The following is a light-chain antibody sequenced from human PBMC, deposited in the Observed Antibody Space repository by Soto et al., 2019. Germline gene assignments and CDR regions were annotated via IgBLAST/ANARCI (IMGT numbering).Light chain of an antibody. CDR3: QHSYSIVT. CDR2: GAS. CDR1: QTVDTNY. Sequence: EIVLTQSPGTLSLSPGERATLSCRASQTVDTNYLAWYQQIPGQAPRLLIYGASTRATGIPDRFSGSGSGTDFTLTISRLDPEDFATYYCQHSYSIVTFGGGTKVEIK. V-gene: IGKV3-20*01. J-gene: IGKJ4*01.